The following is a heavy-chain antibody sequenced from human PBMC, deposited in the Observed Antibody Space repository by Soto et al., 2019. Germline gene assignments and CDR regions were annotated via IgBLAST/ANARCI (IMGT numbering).Heavy chain of an antibody. Sequence: HPGGSLRLSCAASGFTVSSYALTGVRQAPGKGLEWVSGISASTYYADSVKGRFTISRDTSKNTLYLQMNSLRAEDTTIYYCAKYWSSSSVFDSWGQGALVTVSS. CDR1: GFTVSSYA. D-gene: IGHD6-6*01. V-gene: IGHV3-23*01. CDR2: ISAST. CDR3: AKYWSSSSVFDS. J-gene: IGHJ4*02.